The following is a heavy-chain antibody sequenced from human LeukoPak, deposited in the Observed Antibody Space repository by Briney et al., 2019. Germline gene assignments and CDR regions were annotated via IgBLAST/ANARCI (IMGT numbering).Heavy chain of an antibody. CDR1: GGSITTTNW. V-gene: IGHV4-4*02. D-gene: IGHD2-8*01. Sequence: SGTLSLTCGVSGGSITTTNWWSWVRQPPGQGLEWIGEISLTGFTNYNPSLDSRVTMSLDQPKNQLSLNLSSVTAADTAIYYCSRENGAFSPFAFWGQGTLVTVPS. CDR2: ISLTGFT. J-gene: IGHJ4*02. CDR3: SRENGAFSPFAF.